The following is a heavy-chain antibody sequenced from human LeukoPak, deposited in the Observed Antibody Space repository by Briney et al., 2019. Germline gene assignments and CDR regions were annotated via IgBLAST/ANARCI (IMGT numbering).Heavy chain of an antibody. D-gene: IGHD4-23*01. V-gene: IGHV1-18*01. CDR3: ARAPWTKVVTPLNDY. CDR1: GYTFTSYG. Sequence: ASVKVSCKASGYTFTSYGISWVRQAPGQGLEWMGWISAYNGNTNYAQKLQGRVTMTTDTSTSTAYMELRSLRSDDTAVYYCARAPWTKVVTPLNDYWGQGTLVTVSS. J-gene: IGHJ4*02. CDR2: ISAYNGNT.